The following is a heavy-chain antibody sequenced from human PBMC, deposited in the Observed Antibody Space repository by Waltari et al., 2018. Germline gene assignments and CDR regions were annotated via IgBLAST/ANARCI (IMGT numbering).Heavy chain of an antibody. CDR3: AGDRAGSIVWSFDY. J-gene: IGHJ4*02. Sequence: QVQLVQYGAEVKKPGASVKVSCKASGYTFTDYYMHLVRQAPGQGLEWMGCVSPNSGGKYYAQKFEGGVTMTKDTSIITAYMELSRLRADDTAVYYCAGDRAGSIVWSFDYCGQGTLVTASS. V-gene: IGHV1-2*02. D-gene: IGHD6-19*01. CDR1: GYTFTDYY. CDR2: VSPNSGGK.